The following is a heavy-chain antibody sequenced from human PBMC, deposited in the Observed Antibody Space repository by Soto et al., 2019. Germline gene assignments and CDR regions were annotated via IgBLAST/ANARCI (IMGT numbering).Heavy chain of an antibody. CDR1: SGSISSSNW. J-gene: IGHJ4*02. CDR2: IYHSGST. V-gene: IGHV4-4*02. D-gene: IGHD2-15*01. CDR3: ARSSRMGYCSGGSCKPYFDY. Sequence: SETLSLTCAVSSGSISSSNWWSWVRQPPGKGLEWIGEIYHSGSTNYNPSLKSRVTISVDKSKNQFSLKLSSVTAADTAVYYCARSSRMGYCSGGSCKPYFDYWGQGTLVTVSS.